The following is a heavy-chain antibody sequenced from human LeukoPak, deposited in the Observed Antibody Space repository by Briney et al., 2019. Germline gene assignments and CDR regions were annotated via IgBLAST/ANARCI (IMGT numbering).Heavy chain of an antibody. CDR2: ISSSSSYI. D-gene: IGHD4-17*01. Sequence: GGSLRLSCAASGFTFSSYSMNWVRQAPRKGLEWVSSISSSSSYIYYADSVKGRFTISRDNAKNSLYLQMNSLRAEDTAVYYCARAGDYGDYFDYWGQGTLVTVSS. J-gene: IGHJ4*02. CDR1: GFTFSSYS. V-gene: IGHV3-21*01. CDR3: ARAGDYGDYFDY.